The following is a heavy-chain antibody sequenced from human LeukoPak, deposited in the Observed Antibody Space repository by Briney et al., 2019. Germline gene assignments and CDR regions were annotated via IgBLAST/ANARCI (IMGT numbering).Heavy chain of an antibody. D-gene: IGHD3-22*01. CDR1: GFTFNIYW. J-gene: IGHJ4*02. Sequence: GGSLRLSCAASGFTFNIYWMHWVRQAPGKGLVWVSLISSDGSITSYADSVKGRFTISRDNAKNTVYLQMNSLRVEDTAVYYCARRVGSSESSYYFDYWGQGTLVTVSS. V-gene: IGHV3-74*01. CDR2: ISSDGSIT. CDR3: ARRVGSSESSYYFDY.